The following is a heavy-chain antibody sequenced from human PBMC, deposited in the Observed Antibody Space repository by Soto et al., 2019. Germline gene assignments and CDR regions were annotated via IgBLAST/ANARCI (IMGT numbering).Heavy chain of an antibody. V-gene: IGHV1-18*04. D-gene: IGHD6-19*01. J-gene: IGHJ5*02. CDR3: ARVGHQWLLPPQNWVDP. Sequence: GASVKVSCKASGYTFTSYGISWVRQAPGQGPEWMGWISAYNGNTNYAQKLQGRVTMTTDTSTSTAYMELRSLRSDDTAVYYCARVGHQWLLPPQNWVDPWGQGTLVTVSS. CDR2: ISAYNGNT. CDR1: GYTFTSYG.